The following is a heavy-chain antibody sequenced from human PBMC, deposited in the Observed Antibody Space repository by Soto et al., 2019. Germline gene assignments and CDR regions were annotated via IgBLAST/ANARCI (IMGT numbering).Heavy chain of an antibody. CDR1: GYSLSRFF. D-gene: IGHD3-10*02. Sequence: EAQLEESGGGLVQPGGSLRLSCVGSGYSLSRFFMGWVRQAPGKGLEWVADMNPDGSDKGYVDSAKGRFTISRDIARKSLDLQMNSLRVEDTAMYYCSRGWSGAYDTWGRGTVVTVSS. CDR3: SRGWSGAYDT. V-gene: IGHV3-7*01. J-gene: IGHJ3*02. CDR2: MNPDGSDK.